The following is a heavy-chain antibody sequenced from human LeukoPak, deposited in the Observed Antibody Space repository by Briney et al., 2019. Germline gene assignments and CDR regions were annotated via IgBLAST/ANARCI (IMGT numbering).Heavy chain of an antibody. D-gene: IGHD2-2*01. Sequence: GGSLRLSCSASGFTFSSYAMHWVRQAPGKGLEYVSAISPDGGNTYYADSVKGRFTISRDNSKNTLYLQMNSLRAEDTAVYYCARPQADIVVVPAAHDAFDIWGQGTMVTVSS. CDR1: GFTFSSYA. V-gene: IGHV3-64*04. J-gene: IGHJ3*02. CDR2: ISPDGGNT. CDR3: ARPQADIVVVPAAHDAFDI.